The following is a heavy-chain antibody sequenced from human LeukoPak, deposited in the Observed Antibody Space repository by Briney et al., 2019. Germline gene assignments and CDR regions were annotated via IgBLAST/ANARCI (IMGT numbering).Heavy chain of an antibody. CDR1: GFTFSSYS. Sequence: GGSLRLSCAASGFTFSSYSMNWIRQAPGKGLEWVSAISGSGGSTYYADSVKGRFTISRDNSKNTLYLQMNSLRAEDTAVYYCAKAYSNYVYYFDYWGQGTLVTVSS. D-gene: IGHD4-11*01. V-gene: IGHV3-23*01. CDR3: AKAYSNYVYYFDY. J-gene: IGHJ4*02. CDR2: ISGSGGST.